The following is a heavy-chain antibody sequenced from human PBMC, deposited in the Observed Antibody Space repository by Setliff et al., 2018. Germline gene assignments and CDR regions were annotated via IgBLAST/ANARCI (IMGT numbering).Heavy chain of an antibody. V-gene: IGHV4-59*01. D-gene: IGHD3-3*01. Sequence: SETLSLTCNVSGISISSYYWSWIRQPPGKGLESIGYIQKSGGTNYNPALKSRVTTSVDTSTNQFSLKLRSVTAADTAVYYCARLSWNGLRYYGLDVWGQGTTVTVSS. CDR3: ARLSWNGLRYYGLDV. CDR2: IQKSGGT. J-gene: IGHJ6*02. CDR1: GISISSYY.